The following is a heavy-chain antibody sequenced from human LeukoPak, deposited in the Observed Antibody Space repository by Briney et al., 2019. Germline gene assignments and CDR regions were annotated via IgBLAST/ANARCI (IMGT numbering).Heavy chain of an antibody. J-gene: IGHJ4*02. CDR3: VRVVTTDRGWYHFDN. Sequence: PGGSLRLSCAASGFTITDHHMDWARQSPGKGLEWIGRSKTTKPNSCSIDYAASVKGRFTISRDDSKNSLYLQLNSLKTEDTAVYYCVRVVTTDRGWYHFDNWGQGTLVTVSS. CDR2: SKTTKPNSCSI. D-gene: IGHD6-19*01. CDR1: GFTITDHH. V-gene: IGHV3-72*01.